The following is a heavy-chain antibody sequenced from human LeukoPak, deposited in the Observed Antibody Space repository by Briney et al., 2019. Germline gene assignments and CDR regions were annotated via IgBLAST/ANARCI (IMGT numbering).Heavy chain of an antibody. Sequence: GGSLRLSCTASGFNFGDYATSWVRQAPGKGLEWVSSISSTGGTTYYADSVKGRFTISRDNSKNTLYLQMNSLRAEDTAIYYCAKNGDRGAYCTGGTCYPYFYYYMDVWGKGTTVTI. CDR2: ISSTGGTT. CDR1: GFNFGDYA. J-gene: IGHJ6*03. D-gene: IGHD2-15*01. CDR3: AKNGDRGAYCTGGTCYPYFYYYMDV. V-gene: IGHV3-23*01.